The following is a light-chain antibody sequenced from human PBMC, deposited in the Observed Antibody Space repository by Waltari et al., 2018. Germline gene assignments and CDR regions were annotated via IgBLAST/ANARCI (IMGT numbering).Light chain of an antibody. CDR3: QQYFSAPWT. V-gene: IGKV4-1*01. CDR1: QSVLHSSNNKNY. CDR2: WAS. J-gene: IGKJ1*01. Sequence: DIVMTQSPDSLAVSLGARATIHCKSSQSVLHSSNNKNYLAWYQQKPGQPPNLLIYWASTRESGVPDRFSGSGSGTDFTLTISSLQAEDVAVYYCQQYFSAPWTFGQGTKVEIK.